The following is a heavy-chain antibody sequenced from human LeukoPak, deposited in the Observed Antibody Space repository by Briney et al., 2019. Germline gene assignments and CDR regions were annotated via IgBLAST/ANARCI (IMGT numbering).Heavy chain of an antibody. CDR1: GFAFSNYW. Sequence: GGSLRLSCATSGFAFSNYWMSWVRQAPGKGLEWVANINQDGSEEYYVDSVRGRFTISRDNAKNSLYLQMNSLRAEDTAVYYCARPYDSNRDHSGYGYWGRGTLVTVSS. CDR2: INQDGSEE. V-gene: IGHV3-7*02. CDR3: ARPYDSNRDHSGYGY. J-gene: IGHJ4*02. D-gene: IGHD5-12*01.